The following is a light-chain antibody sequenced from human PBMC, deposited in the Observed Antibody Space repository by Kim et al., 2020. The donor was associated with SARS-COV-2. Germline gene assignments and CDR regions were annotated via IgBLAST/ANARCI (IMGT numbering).Light chain of an antibody. V-gene: IGLV2-14*04. CDR1: SSDVGGYNY. CDR3: SSFTSSSTWV. J-gene: IGLJ3*02. Sequence: GQSITLSCTGTSSDVGGYNYVSWYQQHPGNAPKLMIYDVSKRPSGVSNRFSGSKSGNTASLTISGLQAEDEADYHCSSFTSSSTWVFGGGTQLTVL. CDR2: DVS.